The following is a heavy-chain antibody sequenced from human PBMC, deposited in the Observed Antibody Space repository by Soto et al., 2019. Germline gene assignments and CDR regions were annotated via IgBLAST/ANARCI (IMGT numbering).Heavy chain of an antibody. D-gene: IGHD1-26*01. V-gene: IGHV1-69*13. J-gene: IGHJ5*02. Sequence: GXSVKVSCKASVCTFSSYAISWVRQAPGQGLEWMGGIIHIFGTANYAQKFQGRVTITAEESTSTAYMELSSLRSEDTAVYYCAREVGATLNWFDPWGQGTLVTASS. CDR1: VCTFSSYA. CDR3: AREVGATLNWFDP. CDR2: IIHIFGTA.